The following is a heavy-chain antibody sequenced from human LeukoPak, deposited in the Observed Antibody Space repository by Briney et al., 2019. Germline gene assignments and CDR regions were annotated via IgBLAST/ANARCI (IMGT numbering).Heavy chain of an antibody. D-gene: IGHD4-17*01. Sequence: SETLSLTCTVSGGSISRDGHYWSWIRQPPGKGLEWIGEINHSGSTNYNPSLKSRVTISVDTSKNQFSLKLSSVTAADTAVYYCARGPSYGKGYFDYWGQGTLVTVSS. CDR3: ARGPSYGKGYFDY. J-gene: IGHJ4*02. V-gene: IGHV4-34*01. CDR1: GGSISRDGHY. CDR2: INHSGST.